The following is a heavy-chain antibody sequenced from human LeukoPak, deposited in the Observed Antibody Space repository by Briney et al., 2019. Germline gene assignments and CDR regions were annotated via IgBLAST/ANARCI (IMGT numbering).Heavy chain of an antibody. CDR1: GYSLNKLS. Sequence: SVKVSCKVSGYSLNKLSMHWVREAPGKGLEWVAGFDRDDGTTMYAQRFQGRVIMTEDTSADTAYMELSSLRSDDTAVYYCATVGRNYLGFDPWGQGTLVTVSS. CDR2: FDRDDGTT. D-gene: IGHD2/OR15-2a*01. V-gene: IGHV1-24*01. J-gene: IGHJ5*02. CDR3: ATVGRNYLGFDP.